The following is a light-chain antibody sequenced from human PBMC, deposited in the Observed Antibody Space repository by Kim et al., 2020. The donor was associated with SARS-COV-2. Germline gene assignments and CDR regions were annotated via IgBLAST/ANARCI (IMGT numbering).Light chain of an antibody. CDR1: SGSIASND. J-gene: IGLJ3*02. Sequence: KTVTSSCTRSSGSIASNDVQWYQQRPGSSPTTVIYEDNQRPSGVPDRFSGSIDSSSNAASLTSSGLKTEDEADYYCQSYDSSNPWVFGGGTQLTVL. CDR3: QSYDSSNPWV. V-gene: IGLV6-57*01. CDR2: EDN.